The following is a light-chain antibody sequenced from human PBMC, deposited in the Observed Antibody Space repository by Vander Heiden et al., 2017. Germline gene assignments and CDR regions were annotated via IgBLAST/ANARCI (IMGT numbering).Light chain of an antibody. CDR1: STDVGVYNY. V-gene: IGLV2-14*01. Sequence: QSGRTQRASVAGSPVQAVTISFTGTSTDVGVYNYVSWYQQHPGKATNLMIYGVSNRPSGVSNRFSGSKAGNTASLTIYVLQAEEEADYYCSSYKSSSTLCVFGTGTTVTVL. J-gene: IGLJ1*01. CDR2: GVS. CDR3: SSYKSSSTLCV.